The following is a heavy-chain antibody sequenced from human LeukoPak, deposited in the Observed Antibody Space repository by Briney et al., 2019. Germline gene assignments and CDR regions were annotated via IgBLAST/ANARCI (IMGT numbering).Heavy chain of an antibody. D-gene: IGHD3-22*01. CDR3: ARGTVLGNYYDSSGSSFDY. CDR1: GYTFTGYY. Sequence: ASVKVSCKASGYTFTGYYMHWVRQAPGQGLEWMGWINPNSGGTNYAQKFQGRVTMTRDTSISTAYMELSRLRSDDTAVYYRARGTVLGNYYDSSGSSFDYWGQGTLVTVSS. V-gene: IGHV1-2*02. CDR2: INPNSGGT. J-gene: IGHJ4*02.